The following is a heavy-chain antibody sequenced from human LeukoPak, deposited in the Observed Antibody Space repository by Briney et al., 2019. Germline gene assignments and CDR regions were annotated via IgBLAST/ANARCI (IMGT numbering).Heavy chain of an antibody. J-gene: IGHJ5*02. CDR1: GGSISSGSYY. CDR3: AREFDP. CDR2: IYTSGST. V-gene: IGHV4-61*02. Sequence: SQTLSLTCTVSGGSISSGSYYWSWIRQPAGKGLEWIGRIYTSGSTNYNPSLKSRVTISVDTSKDQFSLKLSSVTAADTAVYYCAREFDPWGQGTLVTVSS.